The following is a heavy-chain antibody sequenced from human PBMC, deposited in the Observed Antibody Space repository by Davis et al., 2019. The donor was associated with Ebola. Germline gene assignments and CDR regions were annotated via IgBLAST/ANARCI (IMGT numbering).Heavy chain of an antibody. D-gene: IGHD2/OR15-2a*01. V-gene: IGHV3-33*01. CDR2: IWYDGSNK. CDR3: ARAGGSTTLTAPSMDV. J-gene: IGHJ6*02. CDR1: GFTFSSYG. Sequence: GGSLRLSCAASGFTFSSYGMHWVRQAPGKGLEWVAVIWYDGSNKYYADSVKGRFTISRDNSKNTPYLQMNSLRAEDTAVYYCARAGGSTTLTAPSMDVWGQGTTVTVSS.